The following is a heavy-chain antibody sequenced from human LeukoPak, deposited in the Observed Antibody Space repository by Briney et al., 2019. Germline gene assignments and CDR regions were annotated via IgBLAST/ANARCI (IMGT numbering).Heavy chain of an antibody. CDR3: ARVIAVAGRYFDY. V-gene: IGHV4-61*08. J-gene: IGHJ4*02. CDR2: IYYSGST. D-gene: IGHD6-19*01. Sequence: SETLSLTCTVSGGSISSGGYYWSWLRQPPGKGLEWIGYIYYSGSTNYNPSLKSRVTISVDTSKNQFTLKLSSVTAADTAVYYCARVIAVAGRYFDYWGQGTLVTVSS. CDR1: GGSISSGGYY.